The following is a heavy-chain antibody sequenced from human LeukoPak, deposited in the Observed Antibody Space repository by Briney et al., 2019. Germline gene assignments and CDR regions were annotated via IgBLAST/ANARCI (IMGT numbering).Heavy chain of an antibody. CDR3: ARDYRIAAAGTSPQPFDY. CDR1: GGTFSSYA. CDR2: IIPILGIA. Sequence: GASVKVSCKASGGTFSSYAISWVRQAPGQGLEWMGRIIPILGIANYAQKFQGRVTITADKSTSTAYMELSSLRSEDTAVYYCARDYRIAAAGTSPQPFDYWGQGTPVTVSS. V-gene: IGHV1-69*04. J-gene: IGHJ4*02. D-gene: IGHD6-13*01.